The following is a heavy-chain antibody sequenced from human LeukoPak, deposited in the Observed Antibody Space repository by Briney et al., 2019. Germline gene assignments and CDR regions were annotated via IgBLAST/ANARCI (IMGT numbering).Heavy chain of an antibody. CDR3: ARVVHPTSYYYDSSGYSDY. CDR2: MNPNSGNT. J-gene: IGHJ4*02. V-gene: IGHV1-8*01. Sequence: ASVKVSCEASGYAFTSYDINWVRQATGQGLEWMGWMNPNSGNTGYAQKFQGRVTMTRNTSISTAYMELSSLRSEDTAVYYCARVVHPTSYYYDSSGYSDYWGQGTLVTVSS. D-gene: IGHD3-22*01. CDR1: GYAFTSYD.